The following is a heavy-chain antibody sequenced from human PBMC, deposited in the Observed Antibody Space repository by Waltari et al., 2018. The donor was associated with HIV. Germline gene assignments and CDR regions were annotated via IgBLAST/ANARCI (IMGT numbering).Heavy chain of an antibody. Sequence: QVQLVQSGAEVKKPGPSVKVSCKASGGAFSSYTINWVRKAPGQGLEWLGRIIPMSNTPNNAQKFQGRVTITADKSTSTAYMELTSLRSDDTAVYYCASARETMGVDFDSWGLGTLVTVSS. CDR3: ASARETMGVDFDS. CDR1: GGAFSSYT. D-gene: IGHD3-16*01. J-gene: IGHJ4*02. CDR2: IIPMSNTP. V-gene: IGHV1-69*08.